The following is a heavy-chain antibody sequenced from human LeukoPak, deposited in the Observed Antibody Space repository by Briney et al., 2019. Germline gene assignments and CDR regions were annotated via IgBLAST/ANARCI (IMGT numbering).Heavy chain of an antibody. Sequence: SETLSLTCAVYGGSFSGYYWSWIRQPPGKGLEWIGEINHSGSTNYNPSLKSRVTISVDTSKNQFSLKLSSVTAADTAVYYCARARSLTGYYYTYYYYYMDVWGKGTTVTVSS. CDR2: INHSGST. CDR3: ARARSLTGYYYTYYYYYMDV. J-gene: IGHJ6*03. CDR1: GGSFSGYY. D-gene: IGHD3-9*01. V-gene: IGHV4-34*01.